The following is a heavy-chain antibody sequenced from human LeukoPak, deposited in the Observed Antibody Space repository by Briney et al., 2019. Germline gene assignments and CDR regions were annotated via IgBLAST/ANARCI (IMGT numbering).Heavy chain of an antibody. CDR2: IYTSGST. Sequence: SETLSLTCTVSGNSISSGDNYWSWIRQPAGKGLEWIGRIYTSGSTNYNPSLKSRVTISGDTSKNQFSLRLSSVTAADTAVYYCARRHVQYSSSSDPYYFDYWGQGTLVTVSS. D-gene: IGHD6-6*01. V-gene: IGHV4-61*02. J-gene: IGHJ4*02. CDR3: ARRHVQYSSSSDPYYFDY. CDR1: GNSISSGDNY.